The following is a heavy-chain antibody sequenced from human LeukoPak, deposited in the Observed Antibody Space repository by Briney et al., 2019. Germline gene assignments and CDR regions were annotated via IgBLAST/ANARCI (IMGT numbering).Heavy chain of an antibody. CDR1: GGSISSGDYY. D-gene: IGHD5/OR15-5a*01. Sequence: SETLSLTCTVSGGSISSGDYYWSWIRQPPGKGLEWIGYIYYSGITHYSPSLKSRVTISVDTSKNQFSLKLSSVTATDTALYYCARRVYGTSQYYWGQGTLVTVSS. V-gene: IGHV4-30-4*01. J-gene: IGHJ4*02. CDR2: IYYSGIT. CDR3: ARRVYGTSQYY.